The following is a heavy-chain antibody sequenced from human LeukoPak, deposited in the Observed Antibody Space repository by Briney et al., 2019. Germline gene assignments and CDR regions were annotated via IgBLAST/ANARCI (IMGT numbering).Heavy chain of an antibody. CDR1: GYTFTGYY. J-gene: IGHJ5*02. V-gene: IGHV1-2*02. D-gene: IGHD2-2*01. CDR3: ARDLRCSSTSCYAGDVYWFDP. CDR2: INPNSGGT. Sequence: ASVKVSCKASGYTFTGYYMHWVRQAPGQGLEWMGWINPNSGGTNYAQKFQGRVTMTRDTSTSTVYMELSSLRSEDTAVYYCARDLRCSSTSCYAGDVYWFDPWGQGTLVTVSS.